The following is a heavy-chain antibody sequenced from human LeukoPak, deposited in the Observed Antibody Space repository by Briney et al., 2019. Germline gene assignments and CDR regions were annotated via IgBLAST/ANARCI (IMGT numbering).Heavy chain of an antibody. CDR1: GGSISSYY. V-gene: IGHV4-59*01. CDR2: IYYSGST. Sequence: PSETLSLTCTVAGGSISSYYCSWIRQPPGKGLEWIGYIYYSGSTNYNPSLKSRVTISVDTSKNQFSLKLSSVTAADTAVYYCARETNSGYSYGYDAFDIWGQGTMVTVSS. J-gene: IGHJ3*02. D-gene: IGHD5-18*01. CDR3: ARETNSGYSYGYDAFDI.